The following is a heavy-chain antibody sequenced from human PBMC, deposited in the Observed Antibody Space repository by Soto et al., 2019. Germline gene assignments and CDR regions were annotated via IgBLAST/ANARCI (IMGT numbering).Heavy chain of an antibody. CDR2: IYYSGST. CDR1: GGSISSSSYY. V-gene: IGHV4-39*01. J-gene: IGHJ6*02. Sequence: QLQLQESGPGLVKPSETLSLTCTVSGGSISSSSYYWGWIRQPPGKGLEWIGSIYYSGSTYYNPSLKSRVTISVDTSKNQFSLKLSSVTAADTAVYYCARREGATDYYYYYGMDVWGQGTTVTVSS. D-gene: IGHD1-26*01. CDR3: ARREGATDYYYYYGMDV.